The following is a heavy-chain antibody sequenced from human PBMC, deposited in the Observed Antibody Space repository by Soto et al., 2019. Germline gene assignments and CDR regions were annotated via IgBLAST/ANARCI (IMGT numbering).Heavy chain of an antibody. J-gene: IGHJ4*02. CDR3: AIEGAIQLSSGPFDY. D-gene: IGHD5-18*01. Sequence: SGGSLRLSCAASGFTFSSYAMSWVRQAPGKGLEWVSAISGSGGSTYYADSVKGRFTISRDNSKNTLYLQMNSLRAEDTAVYYCAIEGAIQLSSGPFDYWDQGTLVTVSS. CDR1: GFTFSSYA. CDR2: ISGSGGST. V-gene: IGHV3-23*01.